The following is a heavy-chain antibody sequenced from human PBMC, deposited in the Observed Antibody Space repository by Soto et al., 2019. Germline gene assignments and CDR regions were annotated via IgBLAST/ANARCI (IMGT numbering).Heavy chain of an antibody. CDR1: GGSVSSGSYY. Sequence: QVQLQESGPGLVKPSETLSLTCTVSGGSVSSGSYYWSWIRQPPGKGLEWIGYIYYSGSTNYNPSLKSRVTISVDTSKNQFSLKLSSVTAADTAVYYCARFYYYDSSGLYFDYWGQGTLVTVSS. CDR2: IYYSGST. V-gene: IGHV4-61*01. D-gene: IGHD3-22*01. J-gene: IGHJ4*02. CDR3: ARFYYYDSSGLYFDY.